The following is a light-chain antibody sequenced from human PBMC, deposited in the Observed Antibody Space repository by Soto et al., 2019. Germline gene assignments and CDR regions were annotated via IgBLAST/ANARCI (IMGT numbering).Light chain of an antibody. Sequence: EIVMTQSPATLSVSPVERATLSCRASQSVGSNLAWYQQKPGQAPRLLIYGASTRATGVQARFYGSGSGTDFTLTITRLEPEDFAVFYCQQYGSSEIIFGQGTRLEIK. V-gene: IGKV3-15*01. CDR2: GAS. J-gene: IGKJ5*01. CDR1: QSVGSN. CDR3: QQYGSSEII.